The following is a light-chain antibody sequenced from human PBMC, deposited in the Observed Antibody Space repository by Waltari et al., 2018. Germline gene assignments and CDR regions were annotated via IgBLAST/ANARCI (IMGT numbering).Light chain of an antibody. Sequence: QAALTQPRSVSGSPGQSVTISCTGTSSDIGGYNYVSWYQQHPGTAPKLMIYEVSKRPSGVSDRFSGSKSGNTASLTISGLQAEDEAYYFCSSYAGSNTYIFGSGTRLTVL. CDR2: EVS. CDR3: SSYAGSNTYI. J-gene: IGLJ1*01. CDR1: SSDIGGYNY. V-gene: IGLV2-11*01.